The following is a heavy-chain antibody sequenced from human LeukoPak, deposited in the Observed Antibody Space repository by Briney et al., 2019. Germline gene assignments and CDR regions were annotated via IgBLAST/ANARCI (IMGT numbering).Heavy chain of an antibody. D-gene: IGHD1-14*01. J-gene: IGHJ4*02. Sequence: SETLSLTCTVSRGYISSDHWSWIRQPPGKGLEWIGYIYNSGNTKYNPSLKSRITMSVDTSKNQFSLKVTSVTAADTAVYYCAQHIPGPYYFDYWGQGTLVTVSS. CDR3: AQHIPGPYYFDY. CDR2: IYNSGNT. CDR1: RGYISSDH. V-gene: IGHV4-59*08.